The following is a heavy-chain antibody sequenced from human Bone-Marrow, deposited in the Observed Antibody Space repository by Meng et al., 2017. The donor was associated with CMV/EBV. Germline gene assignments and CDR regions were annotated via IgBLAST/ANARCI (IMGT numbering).Heavy chain of an antibody. CDR3: ARVMAAADYFDF. J-gene: IGHJ4*02. CDR2: IKEDGSEK. CDR1: GFTFSRYW. D-gene: IGHD6-13*01. V-gene: IGHV3-7*04. Sequence: GESLKISCAASGFTFSRYWMSWVRQAPGKGLEWVANIKEDGSEKYYVDSVKGRFTISRDNAKISLYLQMNSLRAEDTAVYYCARVMAAADYFDFWGQGTLVTVSS.